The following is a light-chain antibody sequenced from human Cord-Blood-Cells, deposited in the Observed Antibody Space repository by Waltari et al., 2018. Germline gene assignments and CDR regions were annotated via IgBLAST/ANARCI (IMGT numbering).Light chain of an antibody. Sequence: DIQMTQSPSTLSASVGDRVTITCRASQSISSWLAWYQQKPGKAPKLLIYDASRLESGVPSRFSSSGSGTEFTLTISSLQPDDFATYYGQQYNSYWTFGQGTNVEIK. CDR2: DAS. CDR3: QQYNSYWT. V-gene: IGKV1-5*01. CDR1: QSISSW. J-gene: IGKJ1*01.